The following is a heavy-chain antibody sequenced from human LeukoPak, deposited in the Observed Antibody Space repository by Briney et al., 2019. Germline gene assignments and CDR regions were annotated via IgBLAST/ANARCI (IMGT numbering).Heavy chain of an antibody. CDR1: GYSFTSYW. Sequence: GESLKISCKGSGYSFTSYWIGWVRQMPGKGLEWMGIIYPGDSDTRYSPSFQGQVTISADKSISTAYLQWSSLKASDTAMYYCARREGYYGSGSYYNFGGYGFDNWFDPWGQGTLVTVSS. D-gene: IGHD3-10*01. CDR2: IYPGDSDT. V-gene: IGHV5-51*01. CDR3: ARREGYYGSGSYYNFGGYGFDNWFDP. J-gene: IGHJ5*02.